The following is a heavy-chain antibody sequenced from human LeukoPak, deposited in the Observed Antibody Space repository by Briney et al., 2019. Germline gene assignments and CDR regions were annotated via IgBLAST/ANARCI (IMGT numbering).Heavy chain of an antibody. CDR3: GRDRGVDY. J-gene: IGHJ4*02. CDR2: INKDGSEK. Sequence: PGGSLRLSCAASGFTFGAFWMSWVRQAPGKGLEWVANINKDGSEKKYVDSVKGRFTISRDKAKNSSYPQMNSLRATDPAVFYCGRDRGVDYWGQGALVTVSS. CDR1: GFTFGAFW. D-gene: IGHD3-16*01. V-gene: IGHV3-7*04.